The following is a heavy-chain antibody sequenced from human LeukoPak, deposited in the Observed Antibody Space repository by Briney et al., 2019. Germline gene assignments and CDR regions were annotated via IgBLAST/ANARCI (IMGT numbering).Heavy chain of an antibody. CDR2: IYYSGST. D-gene: IGHD6-19*01. J-gene: IGHJ6*02. Sequence: SETLSLTCTVSGGSISSYYWSWIRQPPGMGLEWIGYIYYSGSTNYNPSLKSRVTISVDTSKNQFSLKLSSVTAADTAVYYCARDRHSSGWGNYYYYGMDVWGQGTTVTVSS. V-gene: IGHV4-59*01. CDR1: GGSISSYY. CDR3: ARDRHSSGWGNYYYYGMDV.